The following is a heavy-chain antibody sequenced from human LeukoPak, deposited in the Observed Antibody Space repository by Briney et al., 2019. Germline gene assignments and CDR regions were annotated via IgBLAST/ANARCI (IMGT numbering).Heavy chain of an antibody. CDR3: ARTYSSSWLDAFDI. J-gene: IGHJ3*02. CDR1: GFTFSSYA. V-gene: IGHV3-30-3*01. D-gene: IGHD6-13*01. CDR2: ISYDGSNK. Sequence: GRSLRLSCAASGFTFSSYAMHWVRQAPGKGLEWVAVISYDGSNKYYADSVKGRFTISRDNSKNTLYLQMNSLRAEDTAVYYCARTYSSSWLDAFDIWGQGTMVTVSS.